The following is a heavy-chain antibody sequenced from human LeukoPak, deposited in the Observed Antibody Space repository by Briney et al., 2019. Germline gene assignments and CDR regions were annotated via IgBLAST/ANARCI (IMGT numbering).Heavy chain of an antibody. J-gene: IGHJ3*02. Sequence: GGSLRLSCAASGFTFSSYSMNWVRQAPGKGLEWVSYISSSSSTIYYADSVKGRFTISRDNSKNTLYLQMNSLRAEDTAIYYCAKVITGAPPWRGAFDIWSQGTMVAVSS. CDR1: GFTFSSYS. CDR3: AKVITGAPPWRGAFDI. V-gene: IGHV3-48*01. CDR2: ISSSSSTI. D-gene: IGHD1-20*01.